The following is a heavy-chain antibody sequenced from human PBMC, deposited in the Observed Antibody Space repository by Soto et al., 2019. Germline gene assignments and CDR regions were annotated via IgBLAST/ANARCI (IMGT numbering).Heavy chain of an antibody. CDR3: ARGVVLRFYDSSRKRFDP. CDR1: DGPFY. V-gene: IGHV4-34*01. D-gene: IGHD3-9*01. J-gene: IGHJ5*02. Sequence: PSETLSLTCTVYDGPFYWTWLRQPPGKGLEWIGEISLRGSTNYNPSLQSRVTISVDTSKNQFSLRLKSVTAADTAVYCCARGVVLRFYDSSRKRFDPWGPGTLVTVSS. CDR2: ISLRGST.